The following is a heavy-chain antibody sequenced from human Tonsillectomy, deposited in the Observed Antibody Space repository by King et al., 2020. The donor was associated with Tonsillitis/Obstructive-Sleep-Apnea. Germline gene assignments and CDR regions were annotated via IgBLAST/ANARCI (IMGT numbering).Heavy chain of an antibody. CDR3: ARIYPPYSTSSHDYYYYMDV. CDR1: GFSLTTSGMC. V-gene: IGHV2-70*11. J-gene: IGHJ6*03. CDR2: IDWDDDK. D-gene: IGHD6-6*01. Sequence: TLKESGPALVKPTQTLTLTCTFSGFSLTTSGMCVSWIRQPPGKALEGLARIDWDDDKYYSTSLKTRLTISKDTSKNQVVLTMTNMDPVDTATYYCARIYPPYSTSSHDYYYYMDVWGKGTTVTVSS.